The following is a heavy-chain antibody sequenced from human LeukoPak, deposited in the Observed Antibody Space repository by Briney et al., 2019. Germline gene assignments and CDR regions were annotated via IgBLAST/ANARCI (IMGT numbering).Heavy chain of an antibody. J-gene: IGHJ5*02. D-gene: IGHD4-17*01. Sequence: SETLSLTCAVYGGSFSGYYWSWIRQPPGKGLEWIGEINHSGSTNYNPSLTSRVTISVDTSKNQFSLKLSSVTAADTAVYYCARGATVTTAVNWFDPWGQGTLVTVSS. CDR1: GGSFSGYY. CDR3: ARGATVTTAVNWFDP. CDR2: INHSGST. V-gene: IGHV4-34*01.